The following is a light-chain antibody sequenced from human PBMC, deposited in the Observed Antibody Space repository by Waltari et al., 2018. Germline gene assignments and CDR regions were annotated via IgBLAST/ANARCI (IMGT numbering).Light chain of an antibody. CDR2: EVT. CDR1: SSDVGNYNL. J-gene: IGLJ1*01. CDR3: CSYAGLGIYV. V-gene: IGLV2-23*02. Sequence: QPGLTQPASVSGSPGQSITISCTGTSSDVGNYNLVSWYQQYPGKAPKLMVYEVTRRSSWVSDRFSGSKSGNTASLTIYGLQSEDEADYCCCSYAGLGIYVFGTGTKVTVL.